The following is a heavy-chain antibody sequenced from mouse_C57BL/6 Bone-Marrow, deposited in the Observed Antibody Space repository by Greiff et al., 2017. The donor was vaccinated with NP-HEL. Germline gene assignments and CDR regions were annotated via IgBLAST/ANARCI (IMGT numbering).Heavy chain of an antibody. V-gene: IGHV1-82*01. J-gene: IGHJ4*01. CDR1: GYAFSSSW. Sequence: VKLMESGPELVKPGASVKISCKASGYAFSSSWMNWVKQRPGKGLEWIGRIYPGVGDTNYNGKFKGKATLTADKSSSTAYMQLSSLTSEDSAVYFCARDGTTVVATNAMDYWGQGTSVTVSS. CDR2: IYPGVGDT. CDR3: ARDGTTVVATNAMDY. D-gene: IGHD1-1*01.